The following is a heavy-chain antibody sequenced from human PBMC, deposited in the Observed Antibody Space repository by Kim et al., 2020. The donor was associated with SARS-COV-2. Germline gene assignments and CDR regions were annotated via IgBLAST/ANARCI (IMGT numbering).Heavy chain of an antibody. CDR2: IYYSGST. Sequence: SETLSLTCTVSGGSISSGGYYWSWIRQHPGKGLEWIGYIYYSGSTYYNPSLKSRVTISVDTSKNQFSLKLSSVTAADTAVYYCARVGIVGNYYMDVWGKGTTVTVSS. CDR1: GGSISSGGYY. J-gene: IGHJ6*03. V-gene: IGHV4-31*03. D-gene: IGHD1-26*01. CDR3: ARVGIVGNYYMDV.